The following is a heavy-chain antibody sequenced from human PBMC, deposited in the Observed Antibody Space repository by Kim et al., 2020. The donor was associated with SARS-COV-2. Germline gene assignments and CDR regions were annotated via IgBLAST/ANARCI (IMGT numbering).Heavy chain of an antibody. CDR3: ARGSSSDYFDY. CDR2: T. Sequence: TNYAQKFQGRVTMTRATSISTAYMELSRLRSDDTAVYYCARGSSSDYFDYWGQGTLVTVSS. D-gene: IGHD6-6*01. J-gene: IGHJ4*02. V-gene: IGHV1-2*02.